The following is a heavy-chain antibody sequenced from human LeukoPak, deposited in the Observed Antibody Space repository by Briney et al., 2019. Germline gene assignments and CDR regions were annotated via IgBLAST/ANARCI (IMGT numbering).Heavy chain of an antibody. CDR2: IYYSGSA. CDR1: GGSISSYY. CDR3: ARGNLYYDFWSGYRGTFDY. Sequence: SETLSLTCTVSGGSISSYYWSWIRQPPGKGLEWIGYIYYSGSANYNPSLKSRVTISVDTSKNQFSLKLSSVTAADTAVYYCARGNLYYDFWSGYRGTFDYWGQGTLVTVSS. J-gene: IGHJ4*02. D-gene: IGHD3-3*01. V-gene: IGHV4-59*01.